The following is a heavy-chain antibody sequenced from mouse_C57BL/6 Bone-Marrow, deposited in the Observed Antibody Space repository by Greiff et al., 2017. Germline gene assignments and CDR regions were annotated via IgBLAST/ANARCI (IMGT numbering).Heavy chain of an antibody. V-gene: IGHV14-4*01. J-gene: IGHJ3*01. D-gene: IGHD2-1*01. CDR1: GFNIKDDY. CDR2: IDPENGDT. Sequence: EVQLQQSGAELVRPGASVKLSCTASGFNIKDDYMHWVKQRPEQGLEWIGWIDPENGDTEYASKFQGKATITADTSSNTAYLQLSSLTSEDTAVYYCTTEGYYYLVKAYWGQGTLVTVSA. CDR3: TTEGYYYLVKAY.